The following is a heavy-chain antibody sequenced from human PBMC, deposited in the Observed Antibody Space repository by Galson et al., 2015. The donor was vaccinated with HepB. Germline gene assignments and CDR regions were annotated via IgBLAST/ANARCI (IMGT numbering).Heavy chain of an antibody. D-gene: IGHD2-15*01. V-gene: IGHV7-4-1*02. J-gene: IGHJ4*02. CDR1: GYIFTGYA. Sequence: SVKVSCKASGYIFTGYAMNWVRQVPGQGLEWMGWINTNTGNPTYAQGFTGRFVFSLDTSVSTTYLQISSLKAEDTAVYYCARDRGSGSHFFDYWGQGTLVTVSS. CDR2: INTNTGNP. CDR3: ARDRGSGSHFFDY.